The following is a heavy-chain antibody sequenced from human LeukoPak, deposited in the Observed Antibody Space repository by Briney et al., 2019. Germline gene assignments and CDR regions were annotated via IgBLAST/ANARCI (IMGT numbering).Heavy chain of an antibody. J-gene: IGHJ4*02. D-gene: IGHD3-22*01. CDR2: INYSGST. Sequence: SETLSLTCTVSGGSIIGSTSYWGWIRQPPGKGLDWIGIINYSGSTYYNPSLRSRVTISVDASKNQFSLKLNSVTASDTAVYYCARGYDYWGQGTLVTVSS. CDR3: ARGYDY. CDR1: GGSIIGSTSY. V-gene: IGHV4-39*01.